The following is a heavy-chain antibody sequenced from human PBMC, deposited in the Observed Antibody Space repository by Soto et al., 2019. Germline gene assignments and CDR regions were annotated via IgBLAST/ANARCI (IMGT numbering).Heavy chain of an antibody. J-gene: IGHJ6*02. CDR1: GFTFSSYW. Sequence: PGGSLRLSCAASGFTFSSYWMHWVRQATGKGLEWVSAIGTAGDPYYPGSVKGRFTISRENAKNSLYLQMNSLRAGDTAVYYCARNKRLRFLESTYYGMDVWGQGTTVTSP. CDR2: IGTAGDP. CDR3: ARNKRLRFLESTYYGMDV. D-gene: IGHD3-3*01. V-gene: IGHV3-13*05.